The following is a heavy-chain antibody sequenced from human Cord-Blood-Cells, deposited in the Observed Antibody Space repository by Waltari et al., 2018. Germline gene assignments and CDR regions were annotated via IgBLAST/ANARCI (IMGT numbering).Heavy chain of an antibody. Sequence: QVQLVQSGAEVKKPGASVKVSCKASGYTFTGYYMHWVRQAPGQGLEGMGWINPNSGGTNYAQKFQGRVTRTRDTSISTAYMELSRLRSDDTAVYYCARDPGNWEYYFDYWGQGTLVTVSS. D-gene: IGHD7-27*01. CDR2: INPNSGGT. CDR1: GYTFTGYY. CDR3: ARDPGNWEYYFDY. J-gene: IGHJ4*02. V-gene: IGHV1-2*02.